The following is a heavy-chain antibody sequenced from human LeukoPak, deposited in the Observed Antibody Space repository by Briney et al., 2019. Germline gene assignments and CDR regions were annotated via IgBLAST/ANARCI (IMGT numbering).Heavy chain of an antibody. D-gene: IGHD2-2*01. Sequence: GGSLTLSCAASGFPFSSYAMSWVRQAPGKGLEWVSAISGSGGSTYYADSVKGRFTISRDNPKNTLYLQMNSLRAEDTAVYYCAKCFSSEYQPPDYWGQGTLVTVSS. CDR3: AKCFSSEYQPPDY. CDR2: ISGSGGST. CDR1: GFPFSSYA. J-gene: IGHJ4*02. V-gene: IGHV3-23*01.